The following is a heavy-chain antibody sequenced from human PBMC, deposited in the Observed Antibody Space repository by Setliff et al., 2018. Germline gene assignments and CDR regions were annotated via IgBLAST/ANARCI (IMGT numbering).Heavy chain of an antibody. CDR2: ICPGDSDT. D-gene: IGHD2-2*01. V-gene: IGHV5-51*01. Sequence: GESLKISCKASGYIFTNYWIGWVRQMPGKGLGWMGVICPGDSDTRYSPSFQGQVTISADKSINTAYLQWSSLKASDTAIYYCTRHEDRNKCTSSSCYRENDAFDVWGQGAMVTVSS. J-gene: IGHJ3*01. CDR3: TRHEDRNKCTSSSCYRENDAFDV. CDR1: GYIFTNYW.